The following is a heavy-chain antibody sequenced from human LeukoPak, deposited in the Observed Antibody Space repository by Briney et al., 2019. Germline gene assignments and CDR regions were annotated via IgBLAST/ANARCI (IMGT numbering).Heavy chain of an antibody. CDR2: ISTSSSTI. Sequence: GGSLRLSCAASGFTFSSYNMNWVRQAPGKGLEWVSYISTSSSTIYYADSVKGRFTISRDNAKNSLYLQMNSLRVEDTAVYYCAKEVYYFDTSGLYSFAFDIWGQGTMVTVPS. J-gene: IGHJ3*02. D-gene: IGHD3-22*01. CDR1: GFTFSSYN. V-gene: IGHV3-48*01. CDR3: AKEVYYFDTSGLYSFAFDI.